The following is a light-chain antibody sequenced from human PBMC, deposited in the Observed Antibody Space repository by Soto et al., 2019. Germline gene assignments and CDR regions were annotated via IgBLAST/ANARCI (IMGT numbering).Light chain of an antibody. J-gene: IGKJ4*01. Sequence: EIVLTQSPATLSLSPGERATLSCRASQSVRSYLAWYQQKPGQAPRLLIYDASNRATGIPARFSGSGSGTDFTLTISSLEPEDFAVYYCQQRSNWPLTFGGGTKVVIK. V-gene: IGKV3-11*01. CDR3: QQRSNWPLT. CDR1: QSVRSY. CDR2: DAS.